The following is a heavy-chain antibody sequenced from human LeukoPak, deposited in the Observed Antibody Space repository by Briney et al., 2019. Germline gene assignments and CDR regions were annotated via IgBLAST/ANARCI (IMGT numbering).Heavy chain of an antibody. J-gene: IGHJ4*02. CDR3: ATVQRGGTAMVNINY. Sequence: PGGSLRLSCAASGFTFSSYAMSWVRQAPGKGLEWVSAISGSGGSTYYADSVKGRFTISRDNSKNTLYLQMNSLRAEDTAVYYCATVQRGGTAMVNINYWGQGTLVTVSS. V-gene: IGHV3-23*01. CDR2: ISGSGGST. D-gene: IGHD5-18*01. CDR1: GFTFSSYA.